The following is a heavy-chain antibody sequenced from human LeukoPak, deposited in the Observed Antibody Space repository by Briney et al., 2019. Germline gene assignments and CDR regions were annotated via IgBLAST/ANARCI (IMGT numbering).Heavy chain of an antibody. CDR3: VKDLAARLDY. Sequence: PGGSLRLSCAASGFTFSSYGMHWVRQAPGKGLEWVAVISYDGTNKNNADSVKGRFTISGDNSKNRLYLQMNSLRAEDTAVYYCVKDLAARLDYWGQGTLVTVSS. V-gene: IGHV3-30*18. J-gene: IGHJ4*02. CDR2: ISYDGTNK. D-gene: IGHD6-6*01. CDR1: GFTFSSYG.